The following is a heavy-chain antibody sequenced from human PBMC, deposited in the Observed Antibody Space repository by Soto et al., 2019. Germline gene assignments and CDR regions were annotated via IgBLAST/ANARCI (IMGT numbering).Heavy chain of an antibody. Sequence: EVQLVETGGGLIQPGGSLRLSCAASGFTVSSYYMSWVRQAPGKGPEWVSVIYSAGTTYYADSVKGGFIISRDNSKNTLYLQMNNLRTEDTAVYYCARGATRDNMMESPWGQGTLVTVSS. CDR2: IYSAGTT. V-gene: IGHV3-53*02. CDR3: ARGATRDNMMESP. J-gene: IGHJ5*02. D-gene: IGHD3-16*01. CDR1: GFTVSSYY.